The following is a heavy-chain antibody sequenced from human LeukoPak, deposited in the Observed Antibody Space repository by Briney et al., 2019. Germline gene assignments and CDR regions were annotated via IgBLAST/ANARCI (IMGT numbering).Heavy chain of an antibody. Sequence: GGSLRLSCAASGFIFGESSMHWVRQIPGKGLEWVSGVTWDSGVFGYADTVKGRFIISRDNAKSTPFLQMNSLRPEDTALYYCVKDIGAYDDLTRFYAFDLWGHGTMVTVSP. J-gene: IGHJ3*01. CDR3: VKDIGAYDDLTRFYAFDL. V-gene: IGHV3-9*01. CDR1: GFIFGESS. D-gene: IGHD3-22*01. CDR2: VTWDSGVF.